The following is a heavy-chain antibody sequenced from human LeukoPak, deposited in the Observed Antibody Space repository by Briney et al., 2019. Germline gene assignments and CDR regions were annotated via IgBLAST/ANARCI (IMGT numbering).Heavy chain of an antibody. V-gene: IGHV4-39*07. CDR3: ATVEVEFLRGYTFDH. D-gene: IGHD3-3*01. CDR1: GGSVSSSRYY. CDR2: IYYSGNT. Sequence: SETLSLTCTVSGGSVSSSRYYWGWLRQPPGKGLEWIGRIYYSGNTYYNPSLNSRFTVSLDTSKNQFSLSLKSVTGADTAVYYCATVEVEFLRGYTFDHWGQGILVTVSS. J-gene: IGHJ4*02.